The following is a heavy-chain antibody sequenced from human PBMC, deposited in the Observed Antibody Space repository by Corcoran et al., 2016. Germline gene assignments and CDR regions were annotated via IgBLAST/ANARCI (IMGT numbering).Heavy chain of an antibody. CDR1: GFTVSSNY. CDR3: ARSGYSYGLYFYD. J-gene: IGHJ4*02. CDR2: IYSGGST. V-gene: IGHV3-53*01. D-gene: IGHD5-18*01. Sequence: EVQLVESGGGLIQPGGSLRLSCAASGFTVSSNYMSWVRQAPGKGLAWVSVIYSGGSTNYADSVEGRFTISRDNSKNTLYLKMNSLSAEDTAVYYCARSGYSYGLYFYDGGQGTLVTVSS.